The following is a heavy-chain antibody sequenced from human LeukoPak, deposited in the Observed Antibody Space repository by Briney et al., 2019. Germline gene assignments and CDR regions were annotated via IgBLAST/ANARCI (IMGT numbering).Heavy chain of an antibody. CDR1: GFTLSTYW. CDR3: GREGAHCSSTSCYGLRAFDI. J-gene: IGHJ3*02. Sequence: GGSLRLSCEASGFTLSTYWMSWVRQLPGKGLEWVANIKQDGSEKYYVDSVRGRFTISRDNAKNSLYLQMNSLRVEDTAMYYCGREGAHCSSTSCYGLRAFDIWGQETMVTVSS. V-gene: IGHV3-7*01. CDR2: IKQDGSEK. D-gene: IGHD2-2*01.